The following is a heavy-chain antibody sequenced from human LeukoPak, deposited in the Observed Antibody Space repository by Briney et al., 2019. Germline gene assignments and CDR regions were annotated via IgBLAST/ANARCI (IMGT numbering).Heavy chain of an antibody. Sequence: GGSLRLSCAASGFTSSSYSMNWVRQAPGKGLEWVSSFSSSSSYIYYADSVKGRFTISRDNAKNSLYLQMNSLRAEDTAVYYCARYMVRGVIRDAFDIWGQGTMVTVSS. CDR3: ARYMVRGVIRDAFDI. J-gene: IGHJ3*02. V-gene: IGHV3-21*01. CDR2: FSSSSSYI. CDR1: GFTSSSYS. D-gene: IGHD3-10*01.